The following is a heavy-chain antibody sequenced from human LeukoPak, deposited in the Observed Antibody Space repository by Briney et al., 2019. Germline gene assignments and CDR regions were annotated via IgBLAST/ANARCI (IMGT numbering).Heavy chain of an antibody. CDR2: ISYDGSNK. J-gene: IGHJ4*02. CDR3: ARAEIPIVVVPAAIYPLDY. CDR1: GFTFSSYA. V-gene: IGHV3-30-3*01. D-gene: IGHD2-2*01. Sequence: GGSLRLTCAASGFTFSSYAMHWVRQAPGKGLEWVAVISYDGSNKYYADSVKGRFTISRDNSKNTLYLQMNSLRAEDTAVYYCARAEIPIVVVPAAIYPLDYWGQGTLVTVSS.